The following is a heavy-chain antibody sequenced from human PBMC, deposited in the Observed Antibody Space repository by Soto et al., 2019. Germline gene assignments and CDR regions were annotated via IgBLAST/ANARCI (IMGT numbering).Heavy chain of an antibody. V-gene: IGHV3-48*02. J-gene: IGHJ3*02. CDR2: ISGWDSTI. D-gene: IGHD2-21*01. CDR3: VRDKAYAFDI. Sequence: GGSLRLSCKASGSIFSDYSMNWVRQAPGKGLEWISYISGWDSTIIYADSVKGRFTISRDKAKNSLYLQMNNLRDQDTSVYFCVRDKAYAFDIWGQGTVVTVPS. CDR1: GSIFSDYS.